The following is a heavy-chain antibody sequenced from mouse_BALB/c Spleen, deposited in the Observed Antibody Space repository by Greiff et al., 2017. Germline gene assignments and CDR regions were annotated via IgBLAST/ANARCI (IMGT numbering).Heavy chain of an antibody. D-gene: IGHD2-2*01. Sequence: VKLQESGAELAKPGASVKMSCKASGYTFTSYWMHWVKQRPGQGLEWIGYINPSTGYTEYNQKFKDKATLTADKSSSTAYMQLSSLTSEDSAVYYCADGYDGGRFAYWGQGTLVTVSA. J-gene: IGHJ3*01. CDR1: GYTFTSYW. CDR3: ADGYDGGRFAY. CDR2: INPSTGYT. V-gene: IGHV1-7*01.